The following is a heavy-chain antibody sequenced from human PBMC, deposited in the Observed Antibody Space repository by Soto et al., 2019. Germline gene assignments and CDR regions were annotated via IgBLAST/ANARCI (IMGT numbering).Heavy chain of an antibody. D-gene: IGHD6-6*01. CDR3: AKGGLYSSSSSGFDY. CDR1: GFTFSSYA. V-gene: IGHV3-23*01. Sequence: GGSLRLSCAASGFTFSSYAMSWVRQAPGKGLEWVSAISGSGGSTYYADSVKGRFTISRDNSKNTLYLQMNSLRAEDTAVYYCAKGGLYSSSSSGFDYWGQGTLVTVSS. CDR2: ISGSGGST. J-gene: IGHJ4*02.